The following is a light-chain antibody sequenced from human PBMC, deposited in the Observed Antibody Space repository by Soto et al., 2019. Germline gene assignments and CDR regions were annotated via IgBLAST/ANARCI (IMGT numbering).Light chain of an antibody. J-gene: IGKJ3*01. V-gene: IGKV1-33*01. CDR2: AAS. CDR3: QQYDNLPVT. CDR1: QDISTY. Sequence: DIQMTQTPSSLSAFVGDRVTLTCQASQDISTYVNWYQQKPGKTPNLLIYAASNLETRVPSRFSGSGSGTKFTLTISRLQFEDIGTYYCQQYDNLPVTCGPGSKVNVK.